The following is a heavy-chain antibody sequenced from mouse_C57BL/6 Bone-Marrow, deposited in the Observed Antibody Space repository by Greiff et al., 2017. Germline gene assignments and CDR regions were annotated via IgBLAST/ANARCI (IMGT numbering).Heavy chain of an antibody. Sequence: VQLQQSGAELMKPGASVKLSCKATGYTFTGFWIEWVKQRPGHGLEWIGEILPGSGSTNYNEKFKGKATLLTDTSTNTAYMQHSRLTTEDSAIYYSAREGNDDYDAPYFDYWGQGTTLTVSS. J-gene: IGHJ2*01. D-gene: IGHD2-4*01. CDR2: ILPGSGST. CDR3: AREGNDDYDAPYFDY. CDR1: GYTFTGFW. V-gene: IGHV1-9*01.